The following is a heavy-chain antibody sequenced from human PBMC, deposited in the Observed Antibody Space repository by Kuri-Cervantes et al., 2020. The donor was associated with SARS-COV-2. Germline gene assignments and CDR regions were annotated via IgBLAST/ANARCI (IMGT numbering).Heavy chain of an antibody. Sequence: SETLSLTCAVYGGSFSGYYWSWIRQPPGKGLEWIGEINHSGSTNYNPSLKSRVTISVDTSKNQFSLKLGSVTAADTAVYYCARVKSVVTPDIDYWAQGTLVTVSS. V-gene: IGHV4-34*01. CDR3: ARVKSVVTPDIDY. J-gene: IGHJ4*02. D-gene: IGHD4-23*01. CDR2: INHSGST. CDR1: GGSFSGYY.